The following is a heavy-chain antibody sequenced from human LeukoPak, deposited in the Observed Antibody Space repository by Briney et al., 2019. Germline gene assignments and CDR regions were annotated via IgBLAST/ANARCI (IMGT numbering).Heavy chain of an antibody. CDR2: ISAIGGST. J-gene: IGHJ6*03. V-gene: IGHV3-23*01. CDR3: AKPRDFYYYMDV. Sequence: GGSLRLSCAASGLTFSTYAMSWVRQAPGKGLEWVSTISAIGGSTYYADSVKGRFTISRDNSKSTLYLQMNSLGAEDTAFYYCAKPRDFYYYMDVWGKGTTVVVSS. CDR1: GLTFSTYA.